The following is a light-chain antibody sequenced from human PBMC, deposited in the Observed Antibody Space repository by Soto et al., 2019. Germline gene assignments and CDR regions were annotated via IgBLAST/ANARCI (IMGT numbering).Light chain of an antibody. J-gene: IGKJ4*01. CDR1: QSVSTY. V-gene: IGKV3-11*01. Sequence: EIVLTQSPATLSLSPGERATLSCRASQSVSTYLAWYQQKPGQAPRLLMYDASNRVSGIPARFSGSGSGTDFTLTISSLESEDFAVYYCQQRSNWPLPVGGGTKVEI. CDR2: DAS. CDR3: QQRSNWPLP.